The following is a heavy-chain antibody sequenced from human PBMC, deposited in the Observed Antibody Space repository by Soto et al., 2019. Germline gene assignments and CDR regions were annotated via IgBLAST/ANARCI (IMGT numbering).Heavy chain of an antibody. CDR1: GDTFTDYY. CDR2: VNPSGGHT. V-gene: IGHV1-46*01. J-gene: IGHJ4*02. D-gene: IGHD2-21*02. Sequence: QVQLMQSGAEVKKPGASVKVSCKASGDTFTDYYIHWVRQAPGQGLEWMGTVNPSGGHTTYAQHFLGRVTMTRATSTSTLYMELTSLTSDDTAIYYCARGGHVVVVTAALDYWAREPWSPSPQ. CDR3: ARGGHVVVVTAALDY.